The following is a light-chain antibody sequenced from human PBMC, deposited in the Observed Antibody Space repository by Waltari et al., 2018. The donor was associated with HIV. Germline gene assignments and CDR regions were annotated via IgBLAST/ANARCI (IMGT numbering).Light chain of an antibody. J-gene: IGLJ3*02. V-gene: IGLV1-47*02. CDR2: SND. CDR3: TTWDSSVTAWV. CDR1: SSNLGSEF. Sequence: QSVLPQPPSASGTPGQRVTISCSGPSSNLGSEFVSWYQQLPGTAPKLLIYSNDQRPSGVPDRFSGSKSGTSASLAISGLRSEDEADYYCTTWDSSVTAWVFGGGTKLTVL.